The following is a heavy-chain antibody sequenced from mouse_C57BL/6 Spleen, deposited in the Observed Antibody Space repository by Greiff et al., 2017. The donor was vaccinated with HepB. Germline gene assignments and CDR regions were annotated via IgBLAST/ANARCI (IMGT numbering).Heavy chain of an antibody. CDR3: ARSVTGAMDY. Sequence: VKVVESGAELARPGASVKLSCKASGYTFTSYGISWVKQRTGQGLEWIGEIYPRSGNTYYNEKFKGKATLTADKSSSTAYMELRSLTSEDSAVYFCARSVTGAMDYWGQGTSVTVSS. J-gene: IGHJ4*01. D-gene: IGHD2-3*01. CDR2: IYPRSGNT. CDR1: GYTFTSYG. V-gene: IGHV1-81*01.